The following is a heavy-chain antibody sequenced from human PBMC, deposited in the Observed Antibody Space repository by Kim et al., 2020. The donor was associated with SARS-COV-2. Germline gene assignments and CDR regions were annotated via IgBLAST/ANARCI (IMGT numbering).Heavy chain of an antibody. CDR2: IYYSGST. Sequence: SETLSLTCTVSGGSISSSSYYWGWIRQPPGKGLEWIGSIYYSGSTYYNPSLKSRVTISVDTSKNQFSLKLSSVTAADTAVYYCAGPLSSSHPVDYWGQGTLVTVSS. CDR3: AGPLSSSHPVDY. J-gene: IGHJ4*02. CDR1: GGSISSSSYY. V-gene: IGHV4-39*01. D-gene: IGHD6-6*01.